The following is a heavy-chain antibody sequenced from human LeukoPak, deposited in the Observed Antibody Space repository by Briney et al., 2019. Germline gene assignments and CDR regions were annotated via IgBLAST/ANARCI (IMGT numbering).Heavy chain of an antibody. V-gene: IGHV4-34*01. CDR1: GGSFSGYY. CDR2: INHSGST. Sequence: SETLSLTCAVYGGSFSGYYWSWIRQPPGKGLEWIGEINHSGSTNYNPSLKSRVTISVDTSKNQFSLKLSSVTAADTAVYYCASSTWNDSYYFDYWGQGTLATVSS. CDR3: ASSTWNDSYYFDY. D-gene: IGHD1-1*01. J-gene: IGHJ4*02.